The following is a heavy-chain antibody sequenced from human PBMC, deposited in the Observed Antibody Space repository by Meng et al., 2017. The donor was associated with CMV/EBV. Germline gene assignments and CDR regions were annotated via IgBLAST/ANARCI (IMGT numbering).Heavy chain of an antibody. J-gene: IGHJ6*02. Sequence: GSLRLSCAVYGGSFSGYYWSWIRQPPGKGLEWIGEINHSGSTNYNPSLKSRVTISVDTSKNQFSLKLSSVTAADTAVYYCARGWAAYYYYGMDVWGQGTTVPLSS. D-gene: IGHD7-27*01. V-gene: IGHV4-34*01. CDR3: ARGWAAYYYYGMDV. CDR1: GGSFSGYY. CDR2: INHSGST.